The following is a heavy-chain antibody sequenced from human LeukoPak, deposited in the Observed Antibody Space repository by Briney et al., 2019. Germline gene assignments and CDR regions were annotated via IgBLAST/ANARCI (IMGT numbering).Heavy chain of an antibody. Sequence: ASVKVSCKASGYAFTSYGISWVRQAPGQGLEWMGWISAYNGNTNYAQKLQGRVTMTTDTSTSTAYMELRSLRSDDTAVYYCASRSKQLVMGFDPWGQGTLVTVSS. J-gene: IGHJ5*02. V-gene: IGHV1-18*01. CDR3: ASRSKQLVMGFDP. D-gene: IGHD6-13*01. CDR2: ISAYNGNT. CDR1: GYAFTSYG.